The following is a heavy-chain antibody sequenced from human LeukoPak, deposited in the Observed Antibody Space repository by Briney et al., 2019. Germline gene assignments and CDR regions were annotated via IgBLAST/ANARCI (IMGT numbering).Heavy chain of an antibody. J-gene: IGHJ3*02. CDR1: GFTFSSCA. CDR2: ISYDGSNK. D-gene: IGHD3-3*01. V-gene: IGHV3-30-3*01. CDR3: ARDRVTIFGDAFDI. Sequence: GGSLRLSCAASGFTFSSCAMHWVRQAPGEGLEWVAVISYDGSNKYYADSVKGRFTISRDNSKNTLYLQMNSLRAEDTAVYYCARDRVTIFGDAFDIWGQGTMVTVSS.